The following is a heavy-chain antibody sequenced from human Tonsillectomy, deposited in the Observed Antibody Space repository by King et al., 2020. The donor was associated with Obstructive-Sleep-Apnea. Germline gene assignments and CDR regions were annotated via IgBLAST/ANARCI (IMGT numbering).Heavy chain of an antibody. D-gene: IGHD4-17*01. CDR1: GCTFSDYF. CDR3: AVDYGSKYDY. V-gene: IGHV3-11*01. CDR2: INSRGDAL. J-gene: IGHJ4*02. Sequence: VQLVESGGGLVKPGGSLRLSCTASGCTFSDYFMSWIRQAPGKGLEWVSYINSRGDALYYADSVKGRFTISRDNSKNSVYLQVNSLRAEDTAVYYCAVDYGSKYDYWGQGTLVTVSS.